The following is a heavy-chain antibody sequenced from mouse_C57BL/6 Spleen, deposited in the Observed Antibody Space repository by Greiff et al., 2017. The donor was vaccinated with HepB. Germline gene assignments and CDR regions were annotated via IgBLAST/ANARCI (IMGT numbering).Heavy chain of an antibody. CDR1: GFTFSSYA. CDR2: ISSGGDYI. J-gene: IGHJ4*01. V-gene: IGHV5-9-1*02. D-gene: IGHD2-2*01. CDR3: TRAGGVTTGFYAMDY. Sequence: EVQLVESGEGLVKPGGSLKLSCAASGFTFSSYAMSWVRQTPEKRLEWVAYISSGGDYIYYADTVKGRFTISRDNARNTLYLQMSSLKSEDTAMYYCTRAGGVTTGFYAMDYWGQGTSVTVSS.